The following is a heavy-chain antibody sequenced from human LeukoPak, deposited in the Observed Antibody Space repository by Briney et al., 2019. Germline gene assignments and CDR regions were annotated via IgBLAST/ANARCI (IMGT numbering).Heavy chain of an antibody. D-gene: IGHD2-2*02. CDR1: GFTLNSYG. V-gene: IGHV3-30*02. Sequence: GGSLRLSCATSGFTLNSYGMHWVRQAPGKGLEWVAFIQYDGSYKFYADSVQGRFSVSRDNPKNTLFLQMNSLRAEDTALYYCAKTSDQLLYSKFDFWGQGTLVTVSS. CDR3: AKTSDQLLYSKFDF. J-gene: IGHJ4*02. CDR2: IQYDGSYK.